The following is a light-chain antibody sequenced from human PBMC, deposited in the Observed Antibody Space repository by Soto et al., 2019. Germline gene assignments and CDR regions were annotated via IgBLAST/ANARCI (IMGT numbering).Light chain of an antibody. Sequence: EIMMTQSPATLSVSPGERATLSCRASQSVSSNLAWYQQKPGQAPRLLIYGASTRATGIPARFSGSGSGTEFTLTISSLQSEDFAVYYCQQYNNWHTWTFGQGTKVDI. CDR2: GAS. V-gene: IGKV3-15*01. J-gene: IGKJ1*01. CDR3: QQYNNWHTWT. CDR1: QSVSSN.